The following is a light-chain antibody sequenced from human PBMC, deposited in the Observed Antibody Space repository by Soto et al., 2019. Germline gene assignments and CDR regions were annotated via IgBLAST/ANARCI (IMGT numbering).Light chain of an antibody. V-gene: IGKV3-11*01. Sequence: EIVLTQSPASLSLSPGERATLSCRAGQSVRSNLAWYQQKPGQAPRLLIYDASSRATGIPARFSGSGSGTDFTLTISSLEPEDFAAYYCQQRSSGPRTFRPVT. J-gene: IGKJ3*01. CDR3: QQRSSGPRT. CDR1: QSVRSN. CDR2: DAS.